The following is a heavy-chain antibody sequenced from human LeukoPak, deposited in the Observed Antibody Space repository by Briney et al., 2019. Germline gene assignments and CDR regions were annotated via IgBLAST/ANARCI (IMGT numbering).Heavy chain of an antibody. Sequence: ASVKVSCKASGYTFTGYYMHWVRQAPGQGLEWMGWINPNSGGTNYAQKFQGRVTMTRDTSISTAYMELSRLRSDDTAVYYCARGNRDLRGYSGYDYGPYYYYYMDVWAKGPRSPSP. J-gene: IGHJ6*03. CDR2: INPNSGGT. CDR1: GYTFTGYY. V-gene: IGHV1-2*02. CDR3: ARGNRDLRGYSGYDYGPYYYYYMDV. D-gene: IGHD5-12*01.